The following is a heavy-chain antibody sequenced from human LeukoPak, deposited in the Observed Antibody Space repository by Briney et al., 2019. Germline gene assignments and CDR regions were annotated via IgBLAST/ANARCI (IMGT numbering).Heavy chain of an antibody. CDR1: GDSIRSYY. V-gene: IGHV4-59*01. J-gene: IGHJ4*02. CDR2: IHNNGDI. Sequence: SETLSLTCIVSGDSIRSYYWNWVRQAPGRALEWIGHIHNNGDIAYNFSLKSRVTISMDTSKNQFSLKLSSVTAADTAVYYCGRWGYFDSGNYFVVDYWGQGTVVTVSS. D-gene: IGHD3-22*01. CDR3: GRWGYFDSGNYFVVDY.